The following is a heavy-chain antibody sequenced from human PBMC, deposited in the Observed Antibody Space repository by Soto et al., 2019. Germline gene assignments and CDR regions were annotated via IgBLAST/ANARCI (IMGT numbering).Heavy chain of an antibody. J-gene: IGHJ5*02. V-gene: IGHV3-49*03. Sequence: GGSLRLSCTASGFTFGDYAMSWFRQAPGKGLEWVGFIRSKAYGGTTEYAAFVKGRFTISRDDSKSIAYLQMYSLNTEDKVVYYCTRGSYDYIPYIPSEILRRNWFDPWGQGTLVTVSS. CDR3: TRGSYDYIPYIPSEILRRNWFDP. CDR2: IRSKAYGGTT. CDR1: GFTFGDYA. D-gene: IGHD3-16*01.